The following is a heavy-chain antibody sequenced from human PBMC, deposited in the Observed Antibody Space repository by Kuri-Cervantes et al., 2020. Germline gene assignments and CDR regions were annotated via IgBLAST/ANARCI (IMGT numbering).Heavy chain of an antibody. CDR3: ARRTRDYYGSGSYFPGWHYYYMDV. CDR2: IYQRWST. CDR1: GYSISSGYY. V-gene: IGHV4-38-2*01. J-gene: IGHJ6*03. D-gene: IGHD3-10*01. Sequence: ESLKTSCSVPGYSISSGYYWVWIRQPPGKGLEWIGSIYQRWSTSYNTPLQSRVTISVDTSKNQFSRKLSSVTAADTAVYYCARRTRDYYGSGSYFPGWHYYYMDVWGKGTTVTVSS.